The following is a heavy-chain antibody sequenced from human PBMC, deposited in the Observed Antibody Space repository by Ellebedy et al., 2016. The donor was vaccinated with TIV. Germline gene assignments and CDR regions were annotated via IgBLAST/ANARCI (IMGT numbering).Heavy chain of an antibody. V-gene: IGHV3-9*03. J-gene: IGHJ3*01. CDR1: GFTFEDFA. CDR2: INWSGSTF. Sequence: SLKISCVVSGFTFEDFAFHWVRQAPGKGLEWVSGINWSGSTFGHADSVKGRFTISSDNAKNTLYLQMDSLRVDDMALYFCARSRGFSYGNDAFDLWGQGTVVIVSS. CDR3: ARSRGFSYGNDAFDL. D-gene: IGHD5-18*01.